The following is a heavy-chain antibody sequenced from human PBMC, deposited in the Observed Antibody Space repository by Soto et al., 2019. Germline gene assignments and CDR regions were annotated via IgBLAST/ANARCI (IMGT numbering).Heavy chain of an antibody. J-gene: IGHJ5*02. CDR2: IYYSGST. V-gene: IGHV4-39*01. D-gene: IGHD2-15*01. CDR1: GGSISSSGYY. Sequence: SETLSLTCTVSGGSISSSGYYWGWIRQPPGKGLEWIEIIYYSGSTSYNPSLKGRVTLSVDTSRNQFSLKLSSVTAADTAVYYCARYCSYTDCPAGGGFDPWGQGTLVTVSS. CDR3: ARYCSYTDCPAGGGFDP.